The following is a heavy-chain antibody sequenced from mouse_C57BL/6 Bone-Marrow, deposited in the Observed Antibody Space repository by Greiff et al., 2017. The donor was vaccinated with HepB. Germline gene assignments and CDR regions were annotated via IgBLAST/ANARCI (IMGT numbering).Heavy chain of an antibody. Sequence: KQSHGKSLEWIGDINPNNGGTSYNQKFKGKATLTVDKSSSTAYMELRSLTSEDSAVYYCARRGYFAMDYWGQGTSVTVSS. J-gene: IGHJ4*01. CDR3: ARRGYFAMDY. CDR2: INPNNGGT. V-gene: IGHV1-26*01.